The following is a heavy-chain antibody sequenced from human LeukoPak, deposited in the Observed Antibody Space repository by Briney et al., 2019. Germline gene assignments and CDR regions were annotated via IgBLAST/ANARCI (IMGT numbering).Heavy chain of an antibody. CDR2: IYYSGST. J-gene: IGHJ5*02. Sequence: SETLSLTCTVSGGSISSYYWSRIRQPPGKGLEWIGYIYYSGSTNYNPSLKSRVTISVDTSKNQFSLKLSSVTAADTAVYYCARDRSWFDPWGQGTLVTVSS. CDR3: ARDRSWFDP. V-gene: IGHV4-59*01. CDR1: GGSISSYY.